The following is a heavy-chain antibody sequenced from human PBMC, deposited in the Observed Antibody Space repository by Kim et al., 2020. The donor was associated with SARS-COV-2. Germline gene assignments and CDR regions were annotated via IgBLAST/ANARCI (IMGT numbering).Heavy chain of an antibody. CDR1: GFTFSSYA. CDR3: ARAEYIAAAADY. CDR2: ISYDGSNK. J-gene: IGHJ4*02. Sequence: GGSLRLSCAASGFTFSSYAMHWVRQAPGKGLEWVAVISYDGSNKYYADSVKGRFTISRDNSKNTLYLQMNSLRAEDTAVYYCARAEYIAAAADYWGQGTLVTVSS. D-gene: IGHD6-13*01. V-gene: IGHV3-30*04.